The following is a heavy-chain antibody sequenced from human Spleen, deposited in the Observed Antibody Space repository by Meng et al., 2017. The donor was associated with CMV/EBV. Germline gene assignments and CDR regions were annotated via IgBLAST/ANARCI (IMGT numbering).Heavy chain of an antibody. Sequence: SETLSLTCTVSGGSVSSGSYYWSWIRQPPGKGLEWIGYIYYSGSTNYNPSLKSRVTISVDTSKNQFSLKLSSVTAADTAVYYCARDCSSTSCYTGSPFDYWGQGTLVTVSS. V-gene: IGHV4-61*01. D-gene: IGHD2-2*02. J-gene: IGHJ4*02. CDR1: GGSVSSGSYY. CDR2: IYYSGST. CDR3: ARDCSSTSCYTGSPFDY.